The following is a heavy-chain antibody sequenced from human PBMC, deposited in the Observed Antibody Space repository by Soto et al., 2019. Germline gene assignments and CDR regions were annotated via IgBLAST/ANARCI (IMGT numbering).Heavy chain of an antibody. J-gene: IGHJ3*02. V-gene: IGHV3-30*18. Sequence: QVQLVESGGGVVQPGRSLRLSCAASGFTFSSYGMHWVRQAPGKGLEWVAVISYDGSNKYYADSVKGRFTISRDNFKNTLYLQMNSLRAEDTAVYYCAKVYSSGWYGDIWGQGTMVTVSS. D-gene: IGHD6-19*01. CDR2: ISYDGSNK. CDR1: GFTFSSYG. CDR3: AKVYSSGWYGDI.